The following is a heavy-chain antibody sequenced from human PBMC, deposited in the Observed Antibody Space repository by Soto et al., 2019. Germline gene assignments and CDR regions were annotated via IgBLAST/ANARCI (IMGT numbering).Heavy chain of an antibody. Sequence: SVKVSFKASGGTFRSYAISWVRQAPGQGLEWMGGIIPIFGTANYAQKFQGRVTITADESTSTAYMELSSLRSEDTAVYYCAGYHSSGYCIDYWGQGTMVTAPQ. J-gene: IGHJ4*02. CDR3: AGYHSSGYCIDY. D-gene: IGHD3-22*01. CDR1: GGTFRSYA. V-gene: IGHV1-69*13. CDR2: IIPIFGTA.